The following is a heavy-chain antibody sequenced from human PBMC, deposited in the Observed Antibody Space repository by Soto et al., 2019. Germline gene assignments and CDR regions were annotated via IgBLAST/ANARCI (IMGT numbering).Heavy chain of an antibody. J-gene: IGHJ4*02. V-gene: IGHV4-59*08. Sequence: PSETLSLTCTVSSGSISNFHYSWIRQPPGKGMEWIGSLYYSGYTKYNPSLESRLTISLDTSKDQFSLKLGSVTAADTALYYCARSGERDEFNGPHYFDYWGQGNLVTVSS. D-gene: IGHD2-21*01. CDR3: ARSGERDEFNGPHYFDY. CDR1: SGSISNFH. CDR2: LYYSGYT.